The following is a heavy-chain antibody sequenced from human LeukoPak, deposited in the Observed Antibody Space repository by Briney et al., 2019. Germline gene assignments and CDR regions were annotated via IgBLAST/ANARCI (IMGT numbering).Heavy chain of an antibody. Sequence: PGGSLRLSCADSGLTFNSYWMGWVRQTPGKGLEWVANIKHDGSEKYYVDSVEGRFTISRDNAKNSLFLQMNSLRAEDTAVYYCARDSGHTGYDLLDYWGQGTLVTVSS. CDR2: IKHDGSEK. V-gene: IGHV3-7*01. D-gene: IGHD5-12*01. CDR1: GLTFNSYW. J-gene: IGHJ4*02. CDR3: ARDSGHTGYDLLDY.